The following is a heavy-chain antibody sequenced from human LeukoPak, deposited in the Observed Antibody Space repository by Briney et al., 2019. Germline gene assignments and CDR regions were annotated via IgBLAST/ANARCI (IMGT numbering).Heavy chain of an antibody. V-gene: IGHV4-34*01. CDR2: INHSGST. D-gene: IGHD5-18*01. CDR3: ARGPAMGNDY. Sequence: SETLSLTCAVYGGSFSGYYWSWIRQPPGEGLEWIGEINHSGSTNYNPSLKSRVTISVDTSKNQFSLKLSSVTAADTAVYYCARGPAMGNDYWGQGTLVTVSS. CDR1: GGSFSGYY. J-gene: IGHJ4*02.